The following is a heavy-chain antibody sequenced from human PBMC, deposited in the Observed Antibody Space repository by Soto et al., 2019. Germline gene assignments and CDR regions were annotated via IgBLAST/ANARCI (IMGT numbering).Heavy chain of an antibody. CDR2: IDPSDSYT. D-gene: IGHD1-26*01. CDR1: GYSFTSSW. V-gene: IGHV5-10-1*01. CDR3: ARPSYSGSYYGAFDI. J-gene: IGHJ3*02. Sequence: GESLKISCKGSGYSFTSSWISWVRQMPGKGLEWMGRIDPSDSYTNYSPSFQGHVTISADKSISTAYLQWSSLKASDTAMYYCARPSYSGSYYGAFDIWGQGTMVTVSS.